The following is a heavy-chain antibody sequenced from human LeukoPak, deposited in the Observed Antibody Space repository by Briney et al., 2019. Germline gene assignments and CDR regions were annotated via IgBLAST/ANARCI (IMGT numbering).Heavy chain of an antibody. CDR3: ARVNTQGVPSP. Sequence: SETLSLTCTVSGGSIGSSDFYWGWIRQPPGKGLKWIASIYYSGTTHYNPSHQSRVTMSVDTSKNQFSLKLSSVTAADTAVYYCARVNTQGVPSPWGQGILVTVSS. V-gene: IGHV4-39*01. J-gene: IGHJ5*02. CDR2: IYYSGTT. CDR1: GGSIGSSDFY. D-gene: IGHD2-15*01.